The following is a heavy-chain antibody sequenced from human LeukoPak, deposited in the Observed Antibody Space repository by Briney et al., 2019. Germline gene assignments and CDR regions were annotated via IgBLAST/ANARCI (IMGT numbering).Heavy chain of an antibody. CDR3: ARDSPDYGDYAGYY. D-gene: IGHD4-17*01. J-gene: IGHJ4*02. CDR1: GFTFSSYG. Sequence: GGSLRLSCAASGFTFSSYGMHWVRQAPGKGLEWVAVIWYDGSNKYYADSVEGRFTISRDNSKNTLYLQMNSLRAEDTAVYYCARDSPDYGDYAGYYWGQGTLVTVSS. V-gene: IGHV3-33*01. CDR2: IWYDGSNK.